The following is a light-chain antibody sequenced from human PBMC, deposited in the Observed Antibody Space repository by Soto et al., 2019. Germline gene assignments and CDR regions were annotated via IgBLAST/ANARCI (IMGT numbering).Light chain of an antibody. CDR2: GAS. CDR1: QSVRSSN. CDR3: QRYGSSRT. Sequence: EIVLTQSPGTLSLSPGERATLSCRASQSVRSSNLAWYQQKPGQAPRLLIYGASSRATGIPDRFSGSGSGTAFSLTISRLGPEDFAVYYCQRYGSSRTFGQGTKVEIK. J-gene: IGKJ1*01. V-gene: IGKV3-20*01.